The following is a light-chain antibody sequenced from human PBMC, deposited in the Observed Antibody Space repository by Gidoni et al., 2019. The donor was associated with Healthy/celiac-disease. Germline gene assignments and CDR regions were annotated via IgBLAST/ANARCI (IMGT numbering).Light chain of an antibody. J-gene: IGKJ1*01. CDR2: WAS. CDR3: HKYYSSPPRT. V-gene: IGKV4-1*01. CDR1: QSVLYSSNNKNY. Sequence: EIVLRQSPDSIAVSLRERATINCKPSQSVLYSSNNKNYLAWYQQKPGQPPKLLIYWASTRESGVPDRFNGSESGTEFTLTISSLQAEDVAVNYCHKYYSSPPRTFGQGTKVEIK.